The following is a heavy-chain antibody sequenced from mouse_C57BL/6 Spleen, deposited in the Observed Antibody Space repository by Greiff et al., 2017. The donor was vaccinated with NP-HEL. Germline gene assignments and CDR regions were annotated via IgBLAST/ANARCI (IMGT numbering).Heavy chain of an antibody. CDR2: ILPGSGST. CDR1: GYTFTGYW. D-gene: IGHD1-1*01. J-gene: IGHJ2*01. CDR3: ARLASITTVVATDYFDY. V-gene: IGHV1-9*01. Sequence: VQLQQSGAELMKPGASVKLSCKATGYTFTGYWIEWVKQRPGHGLEWIGEILPGSGSTNYNEKFKGKATFTADTSSNTAYMQLSSLTTEDSAIYDGARLASITTVVATDYFDYWGQGTTLTVSS.